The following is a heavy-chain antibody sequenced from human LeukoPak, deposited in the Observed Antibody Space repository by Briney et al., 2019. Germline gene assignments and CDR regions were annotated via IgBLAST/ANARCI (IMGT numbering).Heavy chain of an antibody. V-gene: IGHV3-48*03. CDR2: ITSTGTTI. D-gene: IGHD2-2*01. J-gene: IGHJ4*02. Sequence: GGSLRLSCAASGFTFSSYEMNWVRQAPGKGLQWVSYITSTGTTIYYEDSVKGRFTISRDNAKNSLYLQMNSLRAEDTAVYYCARDPGCSGTSCYWSFDYWGRGTLVTVSS. CDR1: GFTFSSYE. CDR3: ARDPGCSGTSCYWSFDY.